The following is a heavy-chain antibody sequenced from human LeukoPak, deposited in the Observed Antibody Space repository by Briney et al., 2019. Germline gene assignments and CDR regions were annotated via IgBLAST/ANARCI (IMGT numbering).Heavy chain of an antibody. Sequence: GGSLRLSCAAPGFTFDDYAMHWVRQAPGKGLEWVSLISWDGGSTYYADSVKGRFTISRDNSKNSLYLQMNSLRAEDTALYYCAKTFSSTVTYDAFDIWGQGTMVTVSS. J-gene: IGHJ3*02. V-gene: IGHV3-43D*03. CDR1: GFTFDDYA. D-gene: IGHD4-11*01. CDR3: AKTFSSTVTYDAFDI. CDR2: ISWDGGST.